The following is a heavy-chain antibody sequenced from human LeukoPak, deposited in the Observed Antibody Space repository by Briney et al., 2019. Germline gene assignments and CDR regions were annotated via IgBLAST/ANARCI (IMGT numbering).Heavy chain of an antibody. CDR3: ARRGYYHDSRGYYYFDY. J-gene: IGHJ4*02. CDR1: GGSISSYY. CDR2: IHHSGTT. D-gene: IGHD3-22*01. Sequence: SETLSLTCTVSGGSISSYYWSWIRQPPGKGLEWIGDIHHSGTTDYNPSLKSRVTISVDTSKNQFSLKLSSVTAADTAVYHCARRGYYHDSRGYYYFDYWGQGTLVTVSS. V-gene: IGHV4-59*01.